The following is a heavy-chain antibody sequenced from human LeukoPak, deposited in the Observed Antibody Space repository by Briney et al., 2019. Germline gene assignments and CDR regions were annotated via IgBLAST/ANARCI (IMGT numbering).Heavy chain of an antibody. CDR2: ISATSNYI. Sequence: GGSLRLSCAASGFTFSSYTMTWVRQAPGKGLEWVSSISATSNYIYYADSVKGRFTISRDNAKNSLYLQMNSLRAEDTAVSYCARDVSDTPWNFYYYYYMDVWGKGTTVTVS. CDR3: ARDVSDTPWNFYYYYYMDV. CDR1: GFTFSSYT. V-gene: IGHV3-21*01. D-gene: IGHD1-7*01. J-gene: IGHJ6*03.